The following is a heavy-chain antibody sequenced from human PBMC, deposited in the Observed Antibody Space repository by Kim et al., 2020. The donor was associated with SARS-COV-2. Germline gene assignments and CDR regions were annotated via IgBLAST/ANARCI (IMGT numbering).Heavy chain of an antibody. D-gene: IGHD2-21*02. CDR2: IYSGVST. V-gene: IGHV3-53*04. CDR3: ARGRYCGGDCYWDFSYYYYGMNV. J-gene: IGHJ6*04. Sequence: GGSLRLSCAASGFTVSSNYMSWVRQAPGKGLEWVSVIYSGVSTYYADSVKGRFTISRHNSKNTLYLQMNSLGAEDTTVYYCARGRYCGGDCYWDFSYYYYGMNVWSGVTTVTVSS. CDR1: GFTVSSNY.